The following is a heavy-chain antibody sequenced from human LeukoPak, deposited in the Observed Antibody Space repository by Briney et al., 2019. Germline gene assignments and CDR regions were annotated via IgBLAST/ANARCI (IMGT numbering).Heavy chain of an antibody. Sequence: PGRSLRLSCAASGFTFSSYGMHWVRQAPGKGLEWVAVIWYDGSNKYCADSVKGRFTISRDNSKNTLYLQMNSLRAEDTAVYYCAKGSGNLDYWGQGTLVTGSS. CDR1: GFTFSSYG. CDR3: AKGSGNLDY. V-gene: IGHV3-33*06. J-gene: IGHJ4*02. D-gene: IGHD3-10*01. CDR2: IWYDGSNK.